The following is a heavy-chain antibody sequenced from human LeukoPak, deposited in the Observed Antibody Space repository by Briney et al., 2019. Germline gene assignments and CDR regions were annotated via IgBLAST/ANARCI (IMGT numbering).Heavy chain of an antibody. CDR3: VRDGGVSGYDLLDY. CDR1: GFTFSNYS. V-gene: IGHV3-7*01. CDR2: INQDGSEE. J-gene: IGHJ4*02. D-gene: IGHD5-12*01. Sequence: GGSLRLSCAASGFTFSNYSMTWVRQAPGTGLEWVAHINQDGSEEHYMDSAKARFTISRDNAKNSLSLQMNSLRAEDTAVYYCVRDGGVSGYDLLDYWGQGTLVTVSS.